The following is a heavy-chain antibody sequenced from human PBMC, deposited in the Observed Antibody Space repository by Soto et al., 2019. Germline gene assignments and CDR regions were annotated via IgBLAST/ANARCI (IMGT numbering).Heavy chain of an antibody. D-gene: IGHD2-2*01. CDR2: ISAYNGNT. Sequence: GASVKVSCKASGYTFTSYGISWVRQAPGQGLEWMGWISAYNGNTNYAQKLQGRVTMTTDTSTSTAYMELRSLRSDDTAVYYCARGLNPLGVVPAVDSDYWGQGTLVTVSS. J-gene: IGHJ4*02. CDR3: ARGLNPLGVVPAVDSDY. CDR1: GYTFTSYG. V-gene: IGHV1-18*01.